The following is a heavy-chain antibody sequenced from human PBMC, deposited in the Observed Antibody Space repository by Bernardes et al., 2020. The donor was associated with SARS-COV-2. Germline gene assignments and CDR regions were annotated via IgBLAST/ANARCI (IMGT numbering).Heavy chain of an antibody. V-gene: IGHV3-21*01. Sequence: GGSLRLSCAASGFTFSTYSMNWIRQAPGKGLEWVSSISSRGEFLYYADSVKGRFTISRDNAKSSVFLQMNNLRAEDTAVYYCARGDQSVAGTSYSYFYGLDVWGQGTTVTVSS. D-gene: IGHD6-19*01. J-gene: IGHJ6*02. CDR1: GFTFSTYS. CDR3: ARGDQSVAGTSYSYFYGLDV. CDR2: ISSRGEFL.